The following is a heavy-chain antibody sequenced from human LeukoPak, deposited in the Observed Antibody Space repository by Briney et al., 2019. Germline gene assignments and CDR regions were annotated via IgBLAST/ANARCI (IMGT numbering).Heavy chain of an antibody. J-gene: IGHJ5*02. CDR1: RFTISSIW. V-gene: IGHV3-7*01. D-gene: IGHD5-12*01. CDR2: IKQDSSEK. CDR3: ARDRRYSGYDWGYNWFDP. Sequence: PWVKLTFYGAGYRFTISSIWMSWLRQAPGQELEGVANIKQDSSEKSYVDPVKGRITISRDNAKNSLYLQMNSLRAEDTAVYYCARDRRYSGYDWGYNWFDPWGQGTLVTVSS.